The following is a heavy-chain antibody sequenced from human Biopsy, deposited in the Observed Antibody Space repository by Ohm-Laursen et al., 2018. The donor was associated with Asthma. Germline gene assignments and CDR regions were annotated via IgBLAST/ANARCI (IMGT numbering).Heavy chain of an antibody. CDR3: AGNLPGYTYGPFED. Sequence: SQTLSLTCTVSGASITTSPSYWSWLRLLPGKGLEWIGCIYYSGETFFNPSLKNPLFMSLDSSKNQFSLKMTSVTVADTAVYFCAGNLPGYTYGPFEDWGQGTLVTASS. D-gene: IGHD5-18*01. CDR1: GASITTSPSY. V-gene: IGHV4-31*02. CDR2: IYYSGET. J-gene: IGHJ4*02.